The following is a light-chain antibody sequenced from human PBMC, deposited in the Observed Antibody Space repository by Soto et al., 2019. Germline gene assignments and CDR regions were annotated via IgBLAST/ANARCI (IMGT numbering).Light chain of an antibody. V-gene: IGKV1-5*01. Sequence: DIQMTQSPSTLSASVGDRVTITCRASQSISIWLAWYQQKPGKAPKLLIYDASTLESGVPSRFSGRGSGTEFTLTISSLQPDDFATSYCQQYNTYPLTFGGGTKVEIK. CDR1: QSISIW. J-gene: IGKJ4*01. CDR3: QQYNTYPLT. CDR2: DAS.